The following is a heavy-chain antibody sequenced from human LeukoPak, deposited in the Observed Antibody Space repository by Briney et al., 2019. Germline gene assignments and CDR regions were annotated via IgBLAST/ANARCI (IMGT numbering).Heavy chain of an antibody. J-gene: IGHJ3*02. CDR1: GYTFTGYY. V-gene: IGHV1-2*02. Sequence: PSASVKVSCKASGYTFTGYYMHWVRQAPGQGLEWMGWINPNSGGTNYAQKFQGRVTMTRDTSISTAYMELSRLRSDDTAVYYCARGSFGSSWSSEAFDIWGQGTMVTVSS. D-gene: IGHD6-13*01. CDR3: ARGSFGSSWSSEAFDI. CDR2: INPNSGGT.